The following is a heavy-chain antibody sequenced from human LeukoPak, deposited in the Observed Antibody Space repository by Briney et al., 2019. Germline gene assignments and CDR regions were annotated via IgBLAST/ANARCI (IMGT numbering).Heavy chain of an antibody. D-gene: IGHD5-18*01. CDR2: IWYDGSNQ. V-gene: IGHV3-33*08. CDR3: ASGRSDGKAGYYFDY. Sequence: PGRSLRLSCAASGFTLSNYAMQWVRQAPGKGLEWVTIIWYDGSNQYYADSVKGRFTISGDNSKNTLYLQMNTLRAEDTAVYYCASGRSDGKAGYYFDYWGQGTLVTVSS. J-gene: IGHJ4*02. CDR1: GFTLSNYA.